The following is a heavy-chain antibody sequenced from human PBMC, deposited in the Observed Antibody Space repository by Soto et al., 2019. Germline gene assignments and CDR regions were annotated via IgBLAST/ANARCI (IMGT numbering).Heavy chain of an antibody. CDR3: ARCPRYFDWLLYYYYGMEV. CDR2: IYYSGST. J-gene: IGHJ6*02. V-gene: IGHV4-31*03. D-gene: IGHD3-9*01. Sequence: PSETLSLTCTVSGGSISSGGYYWSWIRQHPGKGLEWIGYIYYSGSTYYNPSLKSRVTISVDTSKNQFSLKLSSVTAADTAVYYCARCPRYFDWLLYYYYGMEVWGQGTSVTVSS. CDR1: GGSISSGGYY.